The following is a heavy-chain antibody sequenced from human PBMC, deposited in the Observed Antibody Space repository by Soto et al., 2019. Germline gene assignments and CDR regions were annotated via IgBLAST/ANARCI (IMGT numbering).Heavy chain of an antibody. J-gene: IGHJ4*02. CDR2: ISSSGSTI. D-gene: IGHD7-27*01. CDR3: ARDVNWDIDY. Sequence: GGSLRLSCAASGFRFSSYEMNCVRQAPGKGLEWFSYISSSGSTIYYADSVKGRFTISRDNAKNSLYLQMNSLRAEDTAVYYCARDVNWDIDYWGQGTLVTVSS. V-gene: IGHV3-48*03. CDR1: GFRFSSYE.